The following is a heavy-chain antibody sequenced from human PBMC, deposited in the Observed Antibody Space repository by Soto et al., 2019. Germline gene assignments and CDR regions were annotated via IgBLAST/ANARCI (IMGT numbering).Heavy chain of an antibody. CDR3: ARGHDDVAAAYFYYYMDV. V-gene: IGHV3-11*01. D-gene: IGHD6-13*01. J-gene: IGHJ6*03. CDR2: ISSSGSTI. CDR1: GFSFSDYY. Sequence: GGSLRLSCAASGFSFSDYYMSWIRQAPGKGLEWVSYISSSGSTISYTDSVKGRFTISRDNVKNSLYLQMNSLRAADTAVYYCARGHDDVAAAYFYYYMDVWGQGTTVTVSS.